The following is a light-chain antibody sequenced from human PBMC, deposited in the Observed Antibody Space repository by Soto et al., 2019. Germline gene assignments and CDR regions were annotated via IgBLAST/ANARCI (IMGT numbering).Light chain of an antibody. CDR1: ESLYTY. J-gene: IGKJ3*01. CDR2: DTS. V-gene: IGKV3-11*01. Sequence: EIVLTQSLATLSLSPGERATLSCRASESLYTYLAWFQQKPGQAPRLLIYDTSRRATGVPARFSGSGAGTDYTLTISSLEPEDFAVYYCQEHGNWPRRTFGPGTKVDIK. CDR3: QEHGNWPRRT.